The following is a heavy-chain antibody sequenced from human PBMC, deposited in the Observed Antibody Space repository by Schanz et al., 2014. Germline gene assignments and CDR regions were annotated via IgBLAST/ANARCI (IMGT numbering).Heavy chain of an antibody. D-gene: IGHD3-16*01. CDR2: IYTSGST. CDR3: ARHGGIPYYPMDV. CDR1: GGSISSGNYY. Sequence: QVQLQESGPGLVKPSQTLSLTCTVSGGSISSGNYYWNWIRQPAGKGLEWIGRIYTSGSTNYNPSLKSRVPISVDTSKNQFSLKLTSVTAADTAVYYCARHGGIPYYPMDVWGQGTTVTVSS. V-gene: IGHV4-61*02. J-gene: IGHJ6*02.